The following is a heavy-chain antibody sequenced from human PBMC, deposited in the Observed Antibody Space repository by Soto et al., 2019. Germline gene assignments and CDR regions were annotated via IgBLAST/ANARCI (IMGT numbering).Heavy chain of an antibody. CDR3: ARNGAYSSRPNGMDV. J-gene: IGHJ6*02. CDR2: INHSGST. V-gene: IGHV4-34*01. Sequence: PSETLSLTCAVYGGSFSGYYWSWIRQPPGKGLEWIGEINHSGSTNYNPSLKSRVTISVDTSKNQFSLKLSSVTAADTAVYYCARNGAYSSRPNGMDVWGQGTTVTVSS. D-gene: IGHD2-21*01. CDR1: GGSFSGYY.